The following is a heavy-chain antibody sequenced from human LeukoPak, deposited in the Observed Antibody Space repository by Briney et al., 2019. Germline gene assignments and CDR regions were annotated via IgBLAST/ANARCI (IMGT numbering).Heavy chain of an antibody. V-gene: IGHV4-31*03. CDR2: IYYSGST. Sequence: PSQTLSLTCTASGGSISSGGYYWSWIRQHPGKGLEWIGYIYYSGSTYYNPSLKSRVTISVDTSKNQFSLKLSSVTAADAAVYYCARGATYSSSSLWFDPWGQGTLVTVSS. D-gene: IGHD6-6*01. J-gene: IGHJ5*02. CDR3: ARGATYSSSSLWFDP. CDR1: GGSISSGGYY.